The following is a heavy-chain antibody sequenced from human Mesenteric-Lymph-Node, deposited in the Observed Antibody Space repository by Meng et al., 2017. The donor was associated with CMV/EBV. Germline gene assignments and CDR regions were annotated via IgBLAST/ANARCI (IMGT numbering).Heavy chain of an antibody. Sequence: QITLKESGPTLVKPTQTLTLTCTFSGFSLSTSGVGVGWTRQPPGKALEWLALIYWDDDKRYSPSLKSRLTITKDTSKNQVVLTMTNMDPVVTATYYCAHSSGIAAAGPFYFDYWGQGTLVTVSS. V-gene: IGHV2-5*02. CDR1: GFSLSTSGVG. D-gene: IGHD6-13*01. J-gene: IGHJ4*02. CDR2: IYWDDDK. CDR3: AHSSGIAAAGPFYFDY.